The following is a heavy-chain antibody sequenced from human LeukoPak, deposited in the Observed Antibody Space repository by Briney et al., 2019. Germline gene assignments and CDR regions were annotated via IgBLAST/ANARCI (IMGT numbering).Heavy chain of an antibody. V-gene: IGHV4-59*01. D-gene: IGHD5-18*01. CDR1: GGSISSYY. CDR3: ARSAGSPYSYGPPEDY. J-gene: IGHJ4*02. CDR2: IYYSGST. Sequence: SETLSLTCTVSGGSISSYYWSWIRQPPGKGLEWIGYIYYSGSTNYNPSLKSRVTISVDTSKNQFSLKLSSVTAADTAVYYCARSAGSPYSYGPPEDYWGQGTLVTVSS.